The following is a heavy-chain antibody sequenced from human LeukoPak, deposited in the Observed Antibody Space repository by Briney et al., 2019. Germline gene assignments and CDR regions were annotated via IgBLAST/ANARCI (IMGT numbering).Heavy chain of an antibody. CDR1: GFTVSSNY. CDR2: ISGSGGST. D-gene: IGHD6-19*01. Sequence: GGSLRLSCATSGFTVSSNYMSWVRQAPGKGLEWVSAISGSGGSTYYADSVKGRFTISRDNSKNTLYLQMSSLRAEDTAVYFCARGVPSGVDYFDYWGQGTLVTVSS. V-gene: IGHV3-23*01. J-gene: IGHJ4*02. CDR3: ARGVPSGVDYFDY.